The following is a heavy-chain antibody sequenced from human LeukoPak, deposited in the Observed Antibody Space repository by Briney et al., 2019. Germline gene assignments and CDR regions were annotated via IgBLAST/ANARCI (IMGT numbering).Heavy chain of an antibody. D-gene: IGHD2-21*02. V-gene: IGHV2-70*04. CDR3: ARTPYCGGDCYVDY. CDR2: IDWDDDK. J-gene: IGHJ4*02. CDR1: GFSLSTSGMR. Sequence: SGPALVKPTQTLTLTCTFSGFSLSTSGMRVSWIRQPPGKALEWLARIDWDDDKFYSTSLKTRLTISKDTSKNQVVLTMTDMDPVDTATYYCARTPYCGGDCYVDYWGQGTLVTVSS.